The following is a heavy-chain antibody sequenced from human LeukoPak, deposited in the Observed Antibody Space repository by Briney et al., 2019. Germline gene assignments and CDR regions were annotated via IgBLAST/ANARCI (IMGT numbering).Heavy chain of an antibody. CDR2: IYPGDSDT. CDR3: ARHLSQHTQNDY. D-gene: IGHD2-2*01. V-gene: IGHV5-51*01. J-gene: IGHJ4*02. CDR1: GYSFTSYW. Sequence: GESLKISYKGSGYSFTSYWIGRVRQMPGKGLEWMGVIYPGDSDTRYSPSFQGQVTISADKSISTAYLQWSSLKASDTAMYYCARHLSQHTQNDYWGQGTLVTVSS.